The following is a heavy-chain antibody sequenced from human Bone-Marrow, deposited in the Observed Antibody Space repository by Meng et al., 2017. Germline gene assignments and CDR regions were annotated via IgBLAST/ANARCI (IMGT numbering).Heavy chain of an antibody. CDR2: IIPIFGTA. CDR3: ARDRCSGGSCYRGDYYYGMDV. CDR1: VGTFSSYA. V-gene: IGHV1-69*13. D-gene: IGHD2-15*01. J-gene: IGHJ6*02. Sequence: SVKVSCKASVGTFSSYAISWVRQAPGQGLEWMGGIIPIFGTANYAQKFQGRVTITADESTSTAYMELSSLRSEDTAVYYCARDRCSGGSCYRGDYYYGMDVWGQGTTVTVSS.